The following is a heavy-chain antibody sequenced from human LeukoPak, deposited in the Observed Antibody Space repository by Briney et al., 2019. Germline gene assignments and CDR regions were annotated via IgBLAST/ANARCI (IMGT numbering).Heavy chain of an antibody. Sequence: PGGSLRLSCAASEFTIYYYWMTWVRQAPGKGLEWVANIKEDGSEKYYADSVKRRLTISRDNAKNLLSLQMNSLRAEDTAVYYCARGYSVSYSGPFDYWGQGTLVTVSS. V-gene: IGHV3-7*04. CDR1: EFTIYYYW. J-gene: IGHJ4*02. CDR2: IKEDGSEK. D-gene: IGHD1-26*01. CDR3: ARGYSVSYSGPFDY.